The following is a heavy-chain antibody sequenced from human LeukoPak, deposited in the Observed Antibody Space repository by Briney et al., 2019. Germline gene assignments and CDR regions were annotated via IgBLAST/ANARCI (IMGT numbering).Heavy chain of an antibody. CDR1: GFSLSSYG. J-gene: IGHJ4*02. Sequence: GGSLRLSCAASGFSLSSYGMNWVRQAPGKGLEWVGGIKFDGIQEFYADSVEGRFTVSKDTSKNTLHLQMDSLRAEDTAVYYCASGSLGHYYDSSGYEYWGQGTLVTVSS. V-gene: IGHV3-33*05. CDR3: ASGSLGHYYDSSGYEY. CDR2: IKFDGIQE. D-gene: IGHD3-22*01.